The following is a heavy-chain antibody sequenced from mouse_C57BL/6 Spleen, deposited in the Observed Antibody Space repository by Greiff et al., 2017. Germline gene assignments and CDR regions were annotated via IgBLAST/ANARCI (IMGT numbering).Heavy chain of an antibody. J-gene: IGHJ4*01. D-gene: IGHD1-1*01. CDR1: GYAFSSYW. V-gene: IGHV1-80*01. CDR3: AREGTTTVVRSMDY. Sequence: VQLQQSGAELVKPGASVKISCKASGYAFSSYWMNWVKQRPGKGLEWIGQIYPGDGDTNYNGKFKGKATLTADKSSSTAYMQLSSLTSEDSAVYFGAREGTTTVVRSMDYWGQGTSVTVSS. CDR2: IYPGDGDT.